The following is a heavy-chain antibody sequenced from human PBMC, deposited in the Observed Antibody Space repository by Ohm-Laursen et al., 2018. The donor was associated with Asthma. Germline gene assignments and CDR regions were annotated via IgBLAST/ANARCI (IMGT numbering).Heavy chain of an antibody. D-gene: IGHD1-14*01. J-gene: IGHJ3*01. CDR2: ITSERSGGTR. CDR1: GFAFSNIW. CDR3: ATYNQYNAFDL. Sequence: SLRLSCSASGFAFSNIWMTWVRQSPGKGLECVGRITSERSGGTRAYAAPVKDRFTISRDDSKTTLYLQMNGLETEDTAVYFCATYNQYNAFDLWGQGTMVTVSS. V-gene: IGHV3-15*01.